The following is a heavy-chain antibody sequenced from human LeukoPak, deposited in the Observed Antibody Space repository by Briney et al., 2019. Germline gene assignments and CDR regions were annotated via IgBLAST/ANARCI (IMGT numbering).Heavy chain of an antibody. J-gene: IGHJ6*04. D-gene: IGHD3-10*01. Sequence: GGSLRLSCAASGFTFSSYSMTWVRQAPGKGLEWVSSISSSSSYIYYADSVKGRFTISRDNAKNSLYLQMNSLRAEDTAVYYCARGTRITMVRGVSLNYGMDVWGKGTTVTVSS. CDR2: ISSSSSYI. V-gene: IGHV3-21*01. CDR3: ARGTRITMVRGVSLNYGMDV. CDR1: GFTFSSYS.